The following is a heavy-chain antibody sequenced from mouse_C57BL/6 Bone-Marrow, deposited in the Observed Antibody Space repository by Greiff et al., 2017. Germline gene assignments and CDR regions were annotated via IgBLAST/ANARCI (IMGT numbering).Heavy chain of an antibody. J-gene: IGHJ1*03. CDR1: GFTFSSYT. Sequence: EVKVVESGGGLVKPGGSLKLSCADSGFTFSSYTMSWVRQTPEKRLEWVATISGGGGNTYYPDSVKGRFTISRDNAKNTLYLQMSSLRSEDTALYYCARGSYDYDDGWYFDVWGTGTTVTVSS. V-gene: IGHV5-9*01. CDR3: ARGSYDYDDGWYFDV. D-gene: IGHD2-4*01. CDR2: ISGGGGNT.